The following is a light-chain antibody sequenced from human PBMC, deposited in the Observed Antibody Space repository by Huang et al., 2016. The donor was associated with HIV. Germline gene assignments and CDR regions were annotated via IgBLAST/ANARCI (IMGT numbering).Light chain of an antibody. Sequence: EIVLTQSPATLSLSPGERAAPSCRATQSINNNLAWYQQHPGQSPRLLIYGASTRATGIPARFRGSWSGTEFTLTISSLQSEDFAVYYCQQYNNWPPLLTFGGGTKVEIK. CDR3: QQYNNWPPLLT. CDR2: GAS. J-gene: IGKJ4*01. V-gene: IGKV3-15*01. CDR1: QSINNN.